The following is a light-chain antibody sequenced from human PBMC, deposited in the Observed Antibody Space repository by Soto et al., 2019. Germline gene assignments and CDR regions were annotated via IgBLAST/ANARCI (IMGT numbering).Light chain of an antibody. CDR3: QQRSDWLT. V-gene: IGKV3-11*01. Sequence: ETVLTQSPATLSLSPGERATLSCRASQTVSTYLAWYQQKPGQAPRLLIYDASNRATGIPARFRGSGSGTDFTLTISSLEPEDFAVYYCQQRSDWLTFGGGTKVEIK. CDR1: QTVSTY. J-gene: IGKJ4*01. CDR2: DAS.